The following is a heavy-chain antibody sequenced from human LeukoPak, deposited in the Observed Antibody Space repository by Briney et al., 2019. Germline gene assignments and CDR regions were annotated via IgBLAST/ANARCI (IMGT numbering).Heavy chain of an antibody. CDR3: ARDLTYYYDSSGYSYFDY. CDR1: GGSISSSSYY. D-gene: IGHD3-22*01. Sequence: SETLSLTCTVSGGSISSSSYYWGWIRQPPGKGLEWIGSIYYSGSTYYNPSLKSRVTISVDTSKNQFSLKLSSVTAADTAVYYCARDLTYYYDSSGYSYFDYWGQGTLVTVSS. V-gene: IGHV4-39*07. CDR2: IYYSGST. J-gene: IGHJ4*02.